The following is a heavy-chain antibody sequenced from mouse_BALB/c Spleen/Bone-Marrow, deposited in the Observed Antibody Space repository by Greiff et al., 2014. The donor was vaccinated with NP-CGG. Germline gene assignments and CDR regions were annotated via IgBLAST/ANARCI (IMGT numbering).Heavy chain of an antibody. Sequence: VQLQQSGPGLVAPSQSLSITCTVSGFSLTNYGVHWVRQPPGKGLEWLGVIWADGSTNYNSALMSRLSISKDNSKSQVFFKMNSLQTDDTAMDYCARITTATGAMDYWGQGTSVTVSA. CDR1: GFSLTNYG. V-gene: IGHV2-9*02. D-gene: IGHD1-2*01. J-gene: IGHJ4*01. CDR2: IWADGST. CDR3: ARITTATGAMDY.